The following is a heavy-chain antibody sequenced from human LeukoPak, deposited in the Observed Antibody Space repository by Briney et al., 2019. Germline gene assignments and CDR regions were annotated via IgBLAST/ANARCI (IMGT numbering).Heavy chain of an antibody. CDR1: GFTFSSYA. CDR2: ISGSGGST. Sequence: GGSLRLSCAASGFTFSSYAMSWVRQAPGKGLEWVAAISGSGGSTYYADSVEGRFTISRDNSKNTLYLQMNSLRAEDTAVYYCAKDRGGARGLDVWGKGTTVTVSS. V-gene: IGHV3-23*01. D-gene: IGHD3-10*01. CDR3: AKDRGGARGLDV. J-gene: IGHJ6*04.